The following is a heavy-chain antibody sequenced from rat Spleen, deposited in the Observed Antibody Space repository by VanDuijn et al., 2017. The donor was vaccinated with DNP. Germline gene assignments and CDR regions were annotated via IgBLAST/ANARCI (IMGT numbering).Heavy chain of an antibody. Sequence: QVQLKESGPGLVQPSQTLSLTCTVSGFSLTSYTVSWVRQPSGKGLEWLGKMQYNGDTSYNSALKSRLSISRDTSKRQVFLKMDSEQTEDTAMYFCARSQGCYYGGSDYAFAYWGEGILVTV. CDR1: GFSLTSYT. D-gene: IGHD1-12*02. CDR2: MQYNGDT. V-gene: IGHV2-63*01. CDR3: ARSQGCYYGGSDYAFAY. J-gene: IGHJ3*01.